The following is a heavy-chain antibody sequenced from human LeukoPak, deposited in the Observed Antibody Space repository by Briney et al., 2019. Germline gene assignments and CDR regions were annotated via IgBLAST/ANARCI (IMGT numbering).Heavy chain of an antibody. CDR2: IYYIGSN. D-gene: IGHD3-22*01. Sequence: SETLSLTCTVSGGSLSRGDYYRSWIRQPPGKGLDWIGYIYYIGSNYYNPPLKRRVTIPVDTSKNQFSLKLSAVTAADTAVYYCARGRYYYDSSGYYPNWFDPWGQGTLVTVSS. J-gene: IGHJ5*02. CDR1: GGSLSRGDYY. V-gene: IGHV4-30-4*01. CDR3: ARGRYYYDSSGYYPNWFDP.